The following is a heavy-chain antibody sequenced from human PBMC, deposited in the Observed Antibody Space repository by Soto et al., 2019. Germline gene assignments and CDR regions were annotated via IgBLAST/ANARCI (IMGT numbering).Heavy chain of an antibody. Sequence: EVQLVESGGGLVQPGGSLRLSCAGTGFTFSTYWMHWVRQAPGKGLEWVSRIKTDGTITGYADSVKGRFTISRDNAKNTLYLQMNSLRAEDTAVDYCARGGVIVVGLDVWGQGTTVTVSS. CDR1: GFTFSTYW. J-gene: IGHJ6*02. CDR3: ARGGVIVVGLDV. V-gene: IGHV3-74*01. CDR2: IKTDGTIT. D-gene: IGHD3-22*01.